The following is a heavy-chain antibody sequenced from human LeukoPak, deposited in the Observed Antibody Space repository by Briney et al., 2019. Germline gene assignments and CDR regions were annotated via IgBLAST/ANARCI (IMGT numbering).Heavy chain of an antibody. CDR3: ARVGYPKADIVVVPAAMKERGALDY. CDR2: ISAYNGNT. D-gene: IGHD2-2*01. Sequence: GASVKVSCKASGYTFTSYGISWVRQAPGQGLEWMGWISAYNGNTNYAQKLQGRVTMTTDTSTSTAYMELRSLRSDDTAVYYCARVGYPKADIVVVPAAMKERGALDYWGQGTLVTVSS. J-gene: IGHJ4*02. V-gene: IGHV1-18*01. CDR1: GYTFTSYG.